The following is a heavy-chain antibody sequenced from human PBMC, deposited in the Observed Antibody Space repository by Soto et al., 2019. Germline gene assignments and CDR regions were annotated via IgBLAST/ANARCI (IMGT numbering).Heavy chain of an antibody. V-gene: IGHV4-61*01. J-gene: IGHJ3*02. CDR1: CGSLSSGSYY. D-gene: IGHD3-22*01. CDR2: IYYSGST. CDR3: ARVSIVVVITNAFDI. Sequence: SETLSLPCTVSCGSLSSGSYYWSWIRQPPGRGLEWIGYIYYSGSTNYNPSLKSRVTISVDTSKNQFSLKLSSVTAADTAVYYCARVSIVVVITNAFDIWGQGTMVTVSS.